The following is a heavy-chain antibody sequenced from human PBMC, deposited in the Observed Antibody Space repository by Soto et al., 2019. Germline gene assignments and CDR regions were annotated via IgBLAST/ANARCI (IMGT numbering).Heavy chain of an antibody. V-gene: IGHV3-7*01. J-gene: IGHJ6*02. CDR1: GFNFSSHW. CDR2: IKQDGSEK. D-gene: IGHD3-22*01. CDR3: AKAGRYYDSSGYYQAWYYYYGMDV. Sequence: GGSLRLSCAASGFNFSSHWMSWVRQAPGKGLAWVANIKQDGSEKYYADSVKVRFTISRDNSKNTLYLQMNSLRAEDTAVYYCAKAGRYYDSSGYYQAWYYYYGMDVWGQGTTVTVSS.